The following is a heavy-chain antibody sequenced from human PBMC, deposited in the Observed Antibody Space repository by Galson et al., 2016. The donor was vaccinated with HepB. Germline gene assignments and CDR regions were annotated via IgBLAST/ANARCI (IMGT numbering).Heavy chain of an antibody. V-gene: IGHV3-7*03. CDR1: GFTFSXXX. CDR3: ARGHYFDY. CDR2: XXADXXXK. D-gene: IGHD3-10*01. J-gene: IGHJ4*02. Sequence: SLRLSCAASGFTFSXXXMNXXXQAXXXGLXXVAXXXADXXXKYVWDSGTGRFTIXXDNAKNSLFLEXXSLRAEDTAVYYCARGHYFDYSGQGTLXTVSS.